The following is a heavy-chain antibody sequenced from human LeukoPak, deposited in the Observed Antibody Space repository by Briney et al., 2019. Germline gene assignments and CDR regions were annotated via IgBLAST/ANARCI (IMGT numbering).Heavy chain of an antibody. D-gene: IGHD6-19*01. CDR2: INHSGST. V-gene: IGHV4-34*01. CDR3: ARRNTGYSSGWNWFDP. J-gene: IGHJ5*02. Sequence: SETLSLTCAVYGGSFSGYYWSWIRQPPGKGLEWIGEINHSGSTNYNPSRKSRVTISVDTSKNQFSLKLSFVTAADTAVYYCARRNTGYSSGWNWFDPWGQGTLVTVSS. CDR1: GGSFSGYY.